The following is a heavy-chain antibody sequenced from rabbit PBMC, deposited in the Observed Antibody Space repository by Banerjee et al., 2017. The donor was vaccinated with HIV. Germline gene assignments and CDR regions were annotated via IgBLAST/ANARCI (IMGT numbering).Heavy chain of an antibody. Sequence: QQQLEESGGGLVQPEGSLTLSCKTSGFTLSGYWMCWVRQAPGKGLEWIACINTSSGNTVYASWAKGRFTISKASWTTVTLQMTSLTAADTASYFCARDLAGVIGWNFNLWGPGTLVTVS. CDR1: GFTLSGYW. CDR2: INTSSGNT. J-gene: IGHJ4*01. V-gene: IGHV1S45*01. CDR3: ARDLAGVIGWNFNL. D-gene: IGHD4-1*01.